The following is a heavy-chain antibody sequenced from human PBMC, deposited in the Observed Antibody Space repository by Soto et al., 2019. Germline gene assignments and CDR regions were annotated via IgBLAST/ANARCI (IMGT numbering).Heavy chain of an antibody. Sequence: PGGSLRLSCAASGFTFSSYAMSWVRQAPGKGLEWVSAISGSGGSTYYADSVKGRFTISRDSSKNTLYLQMNSLRAEDTAVYYCAKVSNYRYYYDMDVWGQGTTVTVSS. D-gene: IGHD4-4*01. V-gene: IGHV3-23*01. CDR2: ISGSGGST. CDR1: GFTFSSYA. J-gene: IGHJ6*02. CDR3: AKVSNYRYYYDMDV.